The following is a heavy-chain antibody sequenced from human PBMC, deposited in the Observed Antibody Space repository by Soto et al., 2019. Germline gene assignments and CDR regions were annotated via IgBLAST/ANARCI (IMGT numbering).Heavy chain of an antibody. J-gene: IGHJ6*02. Sequence: EVQLLESGGGLVQPGGSLRLSCAASGVTFSSYAMSWVRKAPGPGLEWVSAISGSGGSTYYADSVKGRFTISRDNSKNTLYLQMNSLRAKDTAVYYCAKDIEVVPAAFTFRYYCYDGMDVWGQGTTVTVSS. CDR3: AKDIEVVPAAFTFRYYCYDGMDV. D-gene: IGHD2-2*01. CDR1: GVTFSSYA. V-gene: IGHV3-23*01. CDR2: ISGSGGST.